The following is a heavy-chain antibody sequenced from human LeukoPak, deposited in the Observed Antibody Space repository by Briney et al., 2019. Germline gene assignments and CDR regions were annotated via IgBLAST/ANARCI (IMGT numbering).Heavy chain of an antibody. CDR3: ARGGVGYCSGGSCFQTFDP. D-gene: IGHD2-15*01. J-gene: IGHJ5*02. CDR2: TNPNSGGT. CDR1: GYTFTGYY. Sequence: ASVKVSCKASGYTFTGYYMHWVRQAPGQGLEWMGRTNPNSGGTNYAQKFQGRVTMTRDTSISTAYMELSRLRSDDTAVYYCARGGVGYCSGGSCFQTFDPWGQGTLVTVSS. V-gene: IGHV1-2*06.